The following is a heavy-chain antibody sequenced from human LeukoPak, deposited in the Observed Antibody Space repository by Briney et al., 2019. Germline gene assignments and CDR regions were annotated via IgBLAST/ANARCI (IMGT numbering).Heavy chain of an antibody. V-gene: IGHV4-34*01. J-gene: IGHJ4*02. D-gene: IGHD5-18*01. CDR3: ARFVDTAMVYDY. Sequence: SETLSLTCAVYGGSFSGYYWSWIRQPPGKGLEWIGEINHSGSTNYNPSLKSRVTISVDTSKNQFSLKLSSVTAADTAVYYCARFVDTAMVYDYWGQGTLVSVSS. CDR1: GGSFSGYY. CDR2: INHSGST.